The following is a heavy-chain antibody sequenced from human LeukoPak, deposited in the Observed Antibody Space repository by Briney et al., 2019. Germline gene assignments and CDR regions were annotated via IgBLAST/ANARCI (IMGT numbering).Heavy chain of an antibody. D-gene: IGHD6-13*01. CDR2: ISSSSSYI. CDR1: GFTFSSYS. V-gene: IGHV3-21*04. CDR3: ARVRGSSSWYYFDY. Sequence: GGSLRLSCAASGFTFSSYSMNWVRQAPGKGLEWVSSISSSSSYIYYADSVKGRFTISRDNAKNSLYLQMNSLRADDTAVYYCARVRGSSSWYYFDYWGQGTLVTVSS. J-gene: IGHJ4*02.